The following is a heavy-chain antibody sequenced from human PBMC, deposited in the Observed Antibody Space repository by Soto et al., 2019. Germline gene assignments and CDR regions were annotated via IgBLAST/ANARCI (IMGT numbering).Heavy chain of an antibody. J-gene: IGHJ4*02. CDR1: GLTFRSYW. D-gene: IGHD2-21*01. CDR2: INTDGSVA. V-gene: IGHV3-74*03. Sequence: EVQLVESGGGLVQPGESLRLSCAASGLTFRSYWMHWVRQAPGKGLVWVSRINTDGSVAMYVDSVKGRFTISRDNAKNTLYLHMNSLRAADTAVYYCVRDMHLWLLDSWGQGTLVTVSS. CDR3: VRDMHLWLLDS.